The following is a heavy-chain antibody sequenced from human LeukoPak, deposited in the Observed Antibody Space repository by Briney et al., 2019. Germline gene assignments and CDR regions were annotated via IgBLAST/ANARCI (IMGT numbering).Heavy chain of an antibody. Sequence: SETLSLTCAVSGGSFSSSNWWRWVRQPPGKGLEWIGEIYHSGNTNYNPSLKSRVTMSVDKSKNQFSLKLSSVTAADTAVYYCASALPFQLVHWGQGTLVTFSS. D-gene: IGHD6-13*01. J-gene: IGHJ4*02. CDR3: ASALPFQLVH. CDR1: GGSFSSSNW. V-gene: IGHV4-4*02. CDR2: IYHSGNT.